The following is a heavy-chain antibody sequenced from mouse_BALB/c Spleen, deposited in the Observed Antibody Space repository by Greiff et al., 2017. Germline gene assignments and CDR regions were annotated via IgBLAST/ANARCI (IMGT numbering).Heavy chain of an antibody. V-gene: IGHV5-6-3*01. CDR3: ARGGLLLRCYYFDY. CDR1: GFTFSSYG. CDR2: INSNGGST. Sequence: EVQVVESGGGLVQPGGSLKLSCAASGFTFSSYGMSWVRQTPDKRLELVATINSNGGSTYYPDSVKGRFTISRDNAKNTLYLQMSSLKSEDTAMYYCARGGLLLRCYYFDYWGQGTTLTVSS. D-gene: IGHD1-1*01. J-gene: IGHJ2*01.